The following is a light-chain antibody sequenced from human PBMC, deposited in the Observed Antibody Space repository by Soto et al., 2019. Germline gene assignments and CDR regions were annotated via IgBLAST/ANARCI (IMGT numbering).Light chain of an antibody. CDR2: GAS. CDR1: QYIADF. Sequence: DIPMTQSPSSLSASVGDRVPFPCRASQYIADFLNWYQQTPGKPPKLLIFGASNLHIGVPSRFSGSGSGTEFTLTISNLQPEDFATYYCQESFCILGTFGRGTKVDIK. V-gene: IGKV1-39*01. CDR3: QESFCILGT. J-gene: IGKJ1*01.